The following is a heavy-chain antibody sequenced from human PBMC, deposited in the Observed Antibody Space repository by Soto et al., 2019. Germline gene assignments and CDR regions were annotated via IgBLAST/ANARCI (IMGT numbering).Heavy chain of an antibody. Sequence: QVQLVQSGAEVKKPGSSVKVSCKAPGGTFSSYAISWVRQAPGQGLEWMGGILPIFGTAKYAQKFQGRVTITADASTSTGYMELSSLRSEDTAVYYCARSQGGSSSLDIYYYYYYGMDVWGQGTTVTVSS. CDR1: GGTFSSYA. J-gene: IGHJ6*02. D-gene: IGHD2-15*01. CDR2: ILPIFGTA. V-gene: IGHV1-69*01. CDR3: ARSQGGSSSLDIYYYYYYGMDV.